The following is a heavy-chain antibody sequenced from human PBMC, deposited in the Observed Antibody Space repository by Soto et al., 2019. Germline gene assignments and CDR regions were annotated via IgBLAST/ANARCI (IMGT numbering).Heavy chain of an antibody. J-gene: IGHJ6*02. Sequence: GGSLRLSCAASGFTFDDYTMHWVRQAPGKGLEWVSLISWDGGSTYYADSVKGRFTISRDNSKNSLYLQMNSLRTEDTALYYCAGGGRITGPPVSGNLWYYYGMDVWGQGTTVTVSS. D-gene: IGHD1-20*01. V-gene: IGHV3-43*01. CDR2: ISWDGGST. CDR3: AGGGRITGPPVSGNLWYYYGMDV. CDR1: GFTFDDYT.